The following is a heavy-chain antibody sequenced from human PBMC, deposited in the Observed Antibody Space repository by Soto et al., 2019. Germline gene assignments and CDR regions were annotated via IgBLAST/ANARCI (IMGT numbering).Heavy chain of an antibody. V-gene: IGHV3-21*01. Sequence: GGSLRLSCAASGFTFSTYSMNWVRQAPGKGLEWVSSISSSGSYIYYADSVKGRFTTSRDNAKNSLYLQMNSLRAEDTAVYYCARYDSSGYYWPYYYYGMDLWGQGTTVTVSS. CDR2: ISSSGSYI. CDR1: GFTFSTYS. J-gene: IGHJ6*02. CDR3: ARYDSSGYYWPYYYYGMDL. D-gene: IGHD3-22*01.